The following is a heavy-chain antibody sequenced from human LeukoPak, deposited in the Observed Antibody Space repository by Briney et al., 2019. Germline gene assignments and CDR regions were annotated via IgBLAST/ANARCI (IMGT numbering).Heavy chain of an antibody. Sequence: ASVKVSCKASGYTFTSYDINWVRQATGQGLEWMGWINPNSGGTNYAQKFQGRVTMTRDTSISTAYMELSRLRSDDTAVYYCARSLEVALIGGMDVWGQGTTVTVSS. CDR2: INPNSGGT. CDR3: ARSLEVALIGGMDV. D-gene: IGHD3-16*01. J-gene: IGHJ6*02. V-gene: IGHV1-2*02. CDR1: GYTFTSYD.